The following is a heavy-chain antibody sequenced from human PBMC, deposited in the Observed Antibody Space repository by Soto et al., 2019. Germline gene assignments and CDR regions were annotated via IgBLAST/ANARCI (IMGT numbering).Heavy chain of an antibody. CDR1: GFTFSHYA. V-gene: IGHV3-30*18. CDR3: ANGGSHNFDF. CDR2: MSYDGSNE. J-gene: IGHJ4*02. D-gene: IGHD1-26*01. Sequence: QVQLVESGGGVVQPGRSLRLSCAASGFTFSHYAMHWVRQAPGKGLEWVALMSYDGSNEYYADDVKGRFTISRDNSKNTMYMQMNSLRAEDTAVYYCANGGSHNFDFWGQGTLVTVSS.